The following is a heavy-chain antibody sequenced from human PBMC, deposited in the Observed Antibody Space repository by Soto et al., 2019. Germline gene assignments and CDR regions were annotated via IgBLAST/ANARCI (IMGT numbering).Heavy chain of an antibody. J-gene: IGHJ4*02. CDR2: IRSKANSYAT. CDR3: TRLHTYACDY. CDR1: GFTFSGSA. Sequence: EVQLVESGGGLVQPGGYLKLSCAASGFTFSGSAMHWVRQASGKGLEWVGRIRSKANSYATAYSASVKGRFTISRDDSKNTAYLQMNSLKTEDTAVYYCTRLHTYACDYWGQGTLVTVSS. V-gene: IGHV3-73*01. D-gene: IGHD2-2*01.